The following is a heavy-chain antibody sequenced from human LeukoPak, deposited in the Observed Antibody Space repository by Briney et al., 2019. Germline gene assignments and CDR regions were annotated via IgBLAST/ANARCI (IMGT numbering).Heavy chain of an antibody. V-gene: IGHV4-39*01. CDR2: SYYGGNT. D-gene: IGHD5-18*01. J-gene: IGHJ4*02. CDR1: GGSISCSIYH. Sequence: PSETLSLTCTVSGGSISCSIYHWGWIRQPPGKGLEWIGSSYYGGNTYYNPSLKSRVTISVATSANQFSLKLSSVTAADTAVYYCARHRSGGYYYGVLDYWGQGTLVTVSS. CDR3: ARHRSGGYYYGVLDY.